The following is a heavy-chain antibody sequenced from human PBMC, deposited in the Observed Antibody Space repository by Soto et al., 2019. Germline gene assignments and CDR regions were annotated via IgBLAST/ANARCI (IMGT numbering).Heavy chain of an antibody. D-gene: IGHD6-19*01. CDR2: IFYSGLT. Sequence: SETLSLTCTVSGGSISSVDYYWSWIRQPPGKGLEWIGYIFYSGLTDYNPSLKSRATVSVDTSKNQFSLKLSSVTAADTAVYYCASTAHSSGWYSGGFDYWGQGTLVTVSS. J-gene: IGHJ4*02. CDR1: GGSISSVDYY. CDR3: ASTAHSSGWYSGGFDY. V-gene: IGHV4-30-4*02.